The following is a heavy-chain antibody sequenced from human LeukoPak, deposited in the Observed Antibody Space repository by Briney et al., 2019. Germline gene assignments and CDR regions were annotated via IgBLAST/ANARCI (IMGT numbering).Heavy chain of an antibody. Sequence: PSETLSLTCTVSGGSISSYYWSWIRQPPGKGLEWIGYIYYSGSTNYNPSLKSRVTISVDTSKNQFSLKLSSVTAADTAVYYCARGHASVDVWGKGITVIVSS. CDR3: ARGHASVDV. J-gene: IGHJ6*04. CDR1: GGSISSYY. V-gene: IGHV4-59*12. CDR2: IYYSGST.